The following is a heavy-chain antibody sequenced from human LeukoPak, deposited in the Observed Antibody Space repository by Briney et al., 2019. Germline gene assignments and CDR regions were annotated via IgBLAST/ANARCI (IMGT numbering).Heavy chain of an antibody. V-gene: IGHV3-33*06. CDR2: IWYDGGTI. Sequence: PGRSLRLSCAASGFTFSAYAMHWVRQAPGKGLEWVAVIWYDGGTIYYADSVQSRFTISRDNSRNTLYLQMNSLRVEDTAVYYCAKTATNWYLDSWGQGTLVTVSS. CDR3: AKTATNWYLDS. J-gene: IGHJ4*02. D-gene: IGHD1-1*01. CDR1: GFTFSAYA.